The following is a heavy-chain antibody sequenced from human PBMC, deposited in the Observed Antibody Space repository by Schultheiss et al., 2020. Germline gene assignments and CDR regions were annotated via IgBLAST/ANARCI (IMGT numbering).Heavy chain of an antibody. CDR1: GFTFSSYG. J-gene: IGHJ3*02. Sequence: GGSLRLSCAASGFTFSSYGMHWVRQAPGKGLEWVAVIWYDGSNKYYADSVKGRFTISRDNSKNTLYLQMNSLRAEDTAVYYCARDGGGSPKGAFDIWGQGTMVTVSS. D-gene: IGHD2-15*01. CDR2: IWYDGSNK. V-gene: IGHV3-33*01. CDR3: ARDGGGSPKGAFDI.